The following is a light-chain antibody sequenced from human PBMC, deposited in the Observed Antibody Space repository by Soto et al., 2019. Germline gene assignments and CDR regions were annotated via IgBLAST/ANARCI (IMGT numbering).Light chain of an antibody. J-gene: IGLJ2*01. CDR1: TSNIGGNY. V-gene: IGLV1-47*01. CDR2: TND. Sequence: QSVLTQPPSASGTPGQRVTISCSGSTSNIGGNYVFWYQQIPGTAPTLLIYTNDQRPSGVPDRFSASKSATSASLAISGLRSEDEAHYFCATWDDGLGGVVFGGGTKLTV. CDR3: ATWDDGLGGVV.